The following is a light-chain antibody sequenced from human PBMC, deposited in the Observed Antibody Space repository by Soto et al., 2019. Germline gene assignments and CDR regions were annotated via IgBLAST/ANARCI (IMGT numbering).Light chain of an antibody. V-gene: IGKV1-39*01. J-gene: IGKJ1*01. Sequence: DIRMTQAPSSLSASVGDRVTITWRASQSISRYLNWYQQKPGKAPKLLIYAASSLQSGVPSRFSGSGSGTDFTLTISSLQPEDFATYYCQQSYSTLWTFGQGTKVDIK. CDR1: QSISRY. CDR2: AAS. CDR3: QQSYSTLWT.